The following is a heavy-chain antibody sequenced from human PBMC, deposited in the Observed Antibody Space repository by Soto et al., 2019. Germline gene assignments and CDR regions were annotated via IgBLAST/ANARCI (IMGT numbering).Heavy chain of an antibody. V-gene: IGHV3-7*04. CDR2: IKEDGGVK. CDR3: ARDPGSSAFDI. Sequence: VRLSCAASGFTFSTYWMSWVRHAPGKGPEFVANIKEDGGVKNYVDSVRGRFTISRDNGKNLVYLQMNSLRSEDTAVYYCARDPGSSAFDIWGQGAMVTVSS. CDR1: GFTFSTYW. J-gene: IGHJ3*02. D-gene: IGHD2-2*01.